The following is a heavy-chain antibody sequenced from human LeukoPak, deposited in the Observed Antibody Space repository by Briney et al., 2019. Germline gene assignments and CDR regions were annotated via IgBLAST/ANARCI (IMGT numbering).Heavy chain of an antibody. Sequence: GGSLRLSCAASGFTFSSYAMHWVRQAPGKGLEWGAVISYDGSNKYYADSVKGRFTISRDNSKNTLYLQMNSLRAEDTAVYYCARESGDNWYFDLWGRGTLVTVSS. D-gene: IGHD3-10*01. V-gene: IGHV3-30-3*01. CDR1: GFTFSSYA. CDR2: ISYDGSNK. CDR3: ARESGDNWYFDL. J-gene: IGHJ2*01.